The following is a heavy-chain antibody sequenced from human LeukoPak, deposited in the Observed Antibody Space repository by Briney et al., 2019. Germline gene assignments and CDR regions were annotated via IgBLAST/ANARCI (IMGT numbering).Heavy chain of an antibody. D-gene: IGHD3-9*01. Sequence: PSETLSLTCTVSGGSISSYYWSWIRQPPGTGLEWIGYIYYSGSTNYNPSLKSRVTISVDTSKNQFSLKLSSVTAADTAVYYCARHVAAGGLRYFDWLAQNDAFDIWGQGTMVTVSS. CDR3: ARHVAAGGLRYFDWLAQNDAFDI. CDR1: GGSISSYY. V-gene: IGHV4-59*08. J-gene: IGHJ3*02. CDR2: IYYSGST.